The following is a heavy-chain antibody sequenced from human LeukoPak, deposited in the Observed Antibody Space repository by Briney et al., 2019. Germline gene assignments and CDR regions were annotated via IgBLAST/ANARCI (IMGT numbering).Heavy chain of an antibody. CDR2: IIPIFGTA. V-gene: IGHV1-69*06. D-gene: IGHD3-22*01. CDR1: GGTFSSYA. J-gene: IGHJ4*02. CDR3: ARGRHYYDSSGYYDY. Sequence: SVKVSCKASGGTFSSYAISWVRQAPGQGLEWMGGIIPIFGTANYAQKFQGRVTITADKSTSTAYMELSSLRSEDTAVYYCARGRHYYDSSGYYDYWGQGTLVTVSS.